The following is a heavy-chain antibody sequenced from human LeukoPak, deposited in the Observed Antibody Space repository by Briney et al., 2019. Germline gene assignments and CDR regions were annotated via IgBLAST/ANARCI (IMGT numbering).Heavy chain of an antibody. D-gene: IGHD3-22*01. CDR3: AKKFRSAEKYYSSGFDY. CDR1: GGSISSSSYY. J-gene: IGHJ4*02. Sequence: PSETLSLTCTVSGGSISSSSYYWGWIRQPPGKVQEWIGSIYYSGSTYYNPSLKSRATISVDTDQNQLSLQLSCVTAADAAGADCAKKFRSAEKYYSSGFDYWGQGTLVTVSS. V-gene: IGHV4-39*01. CDR2: IYYSGST.